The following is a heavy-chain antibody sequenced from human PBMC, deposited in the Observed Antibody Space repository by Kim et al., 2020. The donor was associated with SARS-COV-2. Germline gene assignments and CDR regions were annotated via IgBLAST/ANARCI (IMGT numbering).Heavy chain of an antibody. Sequence: RFTNSRDNSKNTLYLQMNSLRAEDTAVYYCARDLSIVVVVAATGGLGFDPWGQGTLVTVSS. J-gene: IGHJ5*02. V-gene: IGHV3-30*07. D-gene: IGHD2-15*01. CDR3: ARDLSIVVVVAATGGLGFDP.